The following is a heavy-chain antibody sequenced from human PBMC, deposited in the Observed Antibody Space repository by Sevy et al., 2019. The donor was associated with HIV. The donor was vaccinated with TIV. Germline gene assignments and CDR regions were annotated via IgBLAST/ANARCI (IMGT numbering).Heavy chain of an antibody. Sequence: GGSLRLSCAASGFTFSSYAMSWVRQAPGKGLEWVSYISSSGSTTYYADSVRGRFTISRDDAKKSLYLQMNSLRAEDTAVYYCAKRGGQYDLGMDVWGQGTTVTVSS. CDR2: ISSSGSTT. J-gene: IGHJ6*02. CDR1: GFTFSSYA. D-gene: IGHD3-3*01. CDR3: AKRGGQYDLGMDV. V-gene: IGHV3-48*03.